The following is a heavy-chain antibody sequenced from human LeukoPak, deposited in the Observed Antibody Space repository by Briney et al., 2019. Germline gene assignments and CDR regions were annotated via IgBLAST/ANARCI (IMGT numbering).Heavy chain of an antibody. J-gene: IGHJ6*03. CDR2: IYYSGST. D-gene: IGHD3-22*01. CDR3: ARVRSEEQYDSSGYYYQYYYYYMDV. CDR1: GGSISNYY. V-gene: IGHV4-59*01. Sequence: SETLSLTCTVSGGSISNYYWSWIRQPPGKGLEWIGYIYYSGSTNYNPSLKSRVTISVDTSKNQFSLKLSSVTAADTAVYYCARVRSEEQYDSSGYYYQYYYYYMDVWGKGTTVTISS.